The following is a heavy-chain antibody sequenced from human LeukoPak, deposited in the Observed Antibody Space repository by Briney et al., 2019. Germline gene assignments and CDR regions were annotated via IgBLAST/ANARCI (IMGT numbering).Heavy chain of an antibody. CDR2: IYYSGST. D-gene: IGHD2-21*01. Sequence: SETLSLTCTVSGASITSYYWSWIRQPPGKALEWIGYIYYSGSTYYNPSLKSRVTISVDTSKNQFSLKLSSVTAADTAVYYCAREEASCFPSWGQGTLVTVSS. CDR1: GASITSYY. V-gene: IGHV4-59*12. J-gene: IGHJ5*02. CDR3: AREEASCFPS.